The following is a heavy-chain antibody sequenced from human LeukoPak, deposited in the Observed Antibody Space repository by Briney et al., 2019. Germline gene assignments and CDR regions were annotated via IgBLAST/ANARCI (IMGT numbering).Heavy chain of an antibody. D-gene: IGHD5-24*01. J-gene: IGHJ3*02. CDR3: TEMNDRDAFRI. CDR2: IKNKADGGTT. V-gene: IGHV3-15*01. CDR1: GFTFSNAW. Sequence: PGGSLRLSCAASGFTFSNAWMSWIRQAPGKGLEWVGLIKNKADGGTTEDAAPVKGRFTISRDDSRDTLHLQMNSLKTEDTAMYYCTEMNDRDAFRIWGQGTMVTVSS.